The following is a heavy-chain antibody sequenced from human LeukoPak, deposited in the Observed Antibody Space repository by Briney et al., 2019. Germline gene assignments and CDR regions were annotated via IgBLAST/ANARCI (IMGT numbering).Heavy chain of an antibody. CDR1: GYSFTSYW. D-gene: IGHD4-17*01. Sequence: GESLKISCKGSGYSFTSYWIGWVRQMPGKGLEWMGIIYPGDSDTRYSPSFQGQVTISADKSISIAYLQWSSLKASDTAMYYCARLDGDYTGGGYCFDYWGQGTLDTVSS. CDR3: ARLDGDYTGGGYCFDY. V-gene: IGHV5-51*01. J-gene: IGHJ4*02. CDR2: IYPGDSDT.